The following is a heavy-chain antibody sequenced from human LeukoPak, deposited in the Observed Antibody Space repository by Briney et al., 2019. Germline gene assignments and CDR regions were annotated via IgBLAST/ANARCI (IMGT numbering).Heavy chain of an antibody. CDR2: ITNTGATI. J-gene: IGHJ4*02. Sequence: GGSLRLSCAASGFTFSNYAMTWVRQAPGKGLEWVSSITNTGATIYYADSVKGRFTISRDNPKTTLYFQMNSLRVEDTAIYYCAKDRAGYSYGTFEAWGQGALVTVSS. CDR1: GFTFSNYA. CDR3: AKDRAGYSYGTFEA. D-gene: IGHD5-18*01. V-gene: IGHV3-23*01.